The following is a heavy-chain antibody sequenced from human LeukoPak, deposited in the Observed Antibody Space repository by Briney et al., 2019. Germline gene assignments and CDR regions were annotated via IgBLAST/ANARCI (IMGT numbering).Heavy chain of an antibody. Sequence: ASVKVSCKASGYTFTGYYMHWVRQAPGQGPEWMGWINPNSGGTNYAQKFQGRVTMTRDTSISTAYMELSRLRSDDTAVYYCARDSSGWYRNSRYYFDYWGQGTLVTVSS. CDR3: ARDSSGWYRNSRYYFDY. D-gene: IGHD6-19*01. CDR1: GYTFTGYY. CDR2: INPNSGGT. J-gene: IGHJ4*02. V-gene: IGHV1-2*02.